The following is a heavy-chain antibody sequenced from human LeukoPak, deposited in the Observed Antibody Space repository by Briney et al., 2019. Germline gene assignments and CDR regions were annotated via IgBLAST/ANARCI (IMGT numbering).Heavy chain of an antibody. V-gene: IGHV5-51*01. Sequence: GESLKISCKGSGYSFTSYWIGWVRQMPGKGLEWMGIIYPGDSDTRYSPSFQGQVTISADKSISTAYLQWSSLKASDTAMYYCARHVGHIVVVTAFDYWGQRTLVTVSS. CDR1: GYSFTSYW. CDR2: IYPGDSDT. D-gene: IGHD2-21*02. J-gene: IGHJ4*02. CDR3: ARHVGHIVVVTAFDY.